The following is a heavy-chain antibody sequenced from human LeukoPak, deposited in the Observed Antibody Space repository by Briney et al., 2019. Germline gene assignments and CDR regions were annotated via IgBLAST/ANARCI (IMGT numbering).Heavy chain of an antibody. CDR3: ARSGTKFGEFSDWFDP. CDR2: ISAYNGYT. Sequence: ASVKVSCKTSGYTFNNYGITWVRQAPGQGLEWMGWISAYNGYTNYAQKVPGRVTMTIDSSASTAYMELRSLTSDDTAVYYCARSGTKFGEFSDWFDPWGQGTLVTVSS. D-gene: IGHD3-10*01. CDR1: GYTFNNYG. V-gene: IGHV1-18*01. J-gene: IGHJ5*02.